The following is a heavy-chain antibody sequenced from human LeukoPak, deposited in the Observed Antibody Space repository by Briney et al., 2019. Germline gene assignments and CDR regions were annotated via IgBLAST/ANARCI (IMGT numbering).Heavy chain of an antibody. V-gene: IGHV1-2*02. D-gene: IGHD1-14*01. J-gene: IGHJ4*02. CDR2: INPNSGDT. CDR1: GYTFTGYY. CDR3: XXXXXXXXXXXXXXAIEPENPDGY. Sequence: GASVKVSCKASGYTFTGYYMHWVRQAPGQGLEWMGWINPNSGDTNYAQKFQGRVTMTRDTSISTAYMELSRLRSDDTAVYYFXXXXXXXXXXXXXXAIEPENPDGYWGQGTLVTVSS.